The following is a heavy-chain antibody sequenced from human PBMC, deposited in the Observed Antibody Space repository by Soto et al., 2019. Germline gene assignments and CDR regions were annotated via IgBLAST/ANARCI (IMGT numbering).Heavy chain of an antibody. CDR3: ARFDWISAWFDP. J-gene: IGHJ5*02. D-gene: IGHD3-9*01. CDR1: GYTFTDYA. Sequence: QVQLVQSGAEVKKPGASVQVSCKTSGYTFTDYAVTWVRQAPGQGLEWLGWISAYNDNIHYSPKFRGRVTMTTDTSMSTVYMELRSLRSDDTAVYFYARFDWISAWFDPWGQGTPVTVSS. CDR2: ISAYNDNI. V-gene: IGHV1-18*01.